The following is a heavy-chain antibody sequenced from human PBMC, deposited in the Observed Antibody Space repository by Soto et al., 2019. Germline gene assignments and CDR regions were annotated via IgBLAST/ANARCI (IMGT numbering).Heavy chain of an antibody. J-gene: IGHJ5*02. D-gene: IGHD6-25*01. CDR3: ARGAFSGNWFDP. Sequence: PSETLSLTCAVSGGSISSGGYSWSWIRQPPGKGLEWIGYIYHSGSTYYNPSLKSRVTISVDRSKNQFSLKLSSVTAADTAVYYCARGAFSGNWFDPWGQGTLVTVSS. CDR2: IYHSGST. V-gene: IGHV4-30-2*01. CDR1: GGSISSGGYS.